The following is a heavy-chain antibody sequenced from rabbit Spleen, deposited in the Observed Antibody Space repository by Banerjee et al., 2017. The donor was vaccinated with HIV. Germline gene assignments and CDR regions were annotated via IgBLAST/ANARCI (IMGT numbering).Heavy chain of an antibody. CDR2: IDPVVGIT. CDR1: GVSFSDKD. CDR3: AKAGTGGSCLAL. D-gene: IGHD8-1*01. V-gene: IGHV1S47*01. J-gene: IGHJ4*01. Sequence: HEQLVEFAGGLVQLEGSLTVTFKASGVSFSDKDVMFWFRQPPRKVLEWIGYIDPVVGITYYASWVNGRFSISRENEQSAVFLQMPSLTCADTAIYFCAKAGTGGSCLALRGRGTVVTV.